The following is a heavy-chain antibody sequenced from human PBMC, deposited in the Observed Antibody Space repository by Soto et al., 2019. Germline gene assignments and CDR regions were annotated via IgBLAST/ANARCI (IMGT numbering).Heavy chain of an antibody. D-gene: IGHD6-19*01. CDR2: ISYDGSNK. CDR1: GFTFSTYV. J-gene: IGHJ4*02. Sequence: GGSLRLSCAASGFTFSTYVMHWVRQAPGKGLEWVAVISYDGSNKYYVDSVKGRFTISRDNSKNTLYLQMNSLRAEDTAVYYCAKDTSQMAAIGLLDYWGQGTQVTVSS. V-gene: IGHV3-30*18. CDR3: AKDTSQMAAIGLLDY.